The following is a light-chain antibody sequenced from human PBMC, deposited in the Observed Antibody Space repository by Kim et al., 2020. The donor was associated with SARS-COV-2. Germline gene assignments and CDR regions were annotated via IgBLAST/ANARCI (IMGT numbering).Light chain of an antibody. CDR1: RGIHNY. CDR2: AAS. Sequence: GDRVTITCRASRGIHNYLAWYQKKPGKVPKLLIYAASTLHSGVPSRFSGSGSGTDFTLIISSLQPEDVATYYCQKYNTAPWTFGQGTKV. CDR3: QKYNTAPWT. V-gene: IGKV1-27*01. J-gene: IGKJ1*01.